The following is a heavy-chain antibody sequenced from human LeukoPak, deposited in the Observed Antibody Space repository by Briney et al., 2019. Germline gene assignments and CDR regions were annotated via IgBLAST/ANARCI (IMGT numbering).Heavy chain of an antibody. CDR1: GFKFDDYG. D-gene: IGHD3-10*01. V-gene: IGHV3-20*04. CDR2: INWNGGST. Sequence: GGSLRLSCAGSGFKFDDYGMNWVRQVPGKGLEWISAINWNGGSTHYADSVRGRFAISRDNSQNTVYLQMNSLTAEDTAVYYCAKDLFLFFGDSRGQGTLVTVSS. CDR3: AKDLFLFFGDS. J-gene: IGHJ4*02.